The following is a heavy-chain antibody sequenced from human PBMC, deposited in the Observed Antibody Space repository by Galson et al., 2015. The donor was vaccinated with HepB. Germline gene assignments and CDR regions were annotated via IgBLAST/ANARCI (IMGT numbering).Heavy chain of an antibody. CDR1: GYTFTRYG. V-gene: IGHV1-18*01. CDR3: ARDLMLSVAAGDWLDP. J-gene: IGHJ5*02. Sequence: SVKVSCKASGYTFTRYGFAWVRQVPGQGLEWMGWIGAPDDRTNYAQKFQGRLTLTTDTSSSTAYMELRSLRSDDTAIYYCARDLMLSVAAGDWLDPWGQGTLVIVST. CDR2: IGAPDDRT. D-gene: IGHD3-16*02.